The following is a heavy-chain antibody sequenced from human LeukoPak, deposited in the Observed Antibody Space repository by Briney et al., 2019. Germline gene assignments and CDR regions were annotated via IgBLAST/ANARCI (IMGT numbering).Heavy chain of an antibody. CDR3: ARLGARWAFDI. Sequence: PSQTLSLTCTVSGGSISSGGYYWSWIRQPPGKGLEWIGYIYYSGSTNYNPSLKSRVTISVDTSKNQFSLKLSSVTAADTAVYYCARLGARWAFDIWGQGTMVTVSS. V-gene: IGHV4-61*08. J-gene: IGHJ3*02. CDR2: IYYSGST. CDR1: GGSISSGGYY. D-gene: IGHD1-26*01.